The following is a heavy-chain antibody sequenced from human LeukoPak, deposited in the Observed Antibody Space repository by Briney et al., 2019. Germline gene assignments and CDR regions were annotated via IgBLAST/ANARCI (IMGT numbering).Heavy chain of an antibody. Sequence: GTSLRLSCVASGFTFADHAMHWVRRAPGQGLEWVTGINWNNDGIVYAASVKGRFTVSRDNAENSLYLQMNSLRAEDTALYYCAKGSSTSWYDRDDLLGAFDIWGQGTTVTVSS. D-gene: IGHD2-2*01. CDR2: INWNNDGI. J-gene: IGHJ3*02. CDR3: AKGSSTSWYDRDDLLGAFDI. CDR1: GFTFADHA. V-gene: IGHV3-9*01.